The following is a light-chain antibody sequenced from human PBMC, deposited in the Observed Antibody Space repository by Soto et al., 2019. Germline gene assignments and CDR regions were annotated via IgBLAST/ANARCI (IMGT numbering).Light chain of an antibody. V-gene: IGLV1-44*01. CDR2: SND. J-gene: IGLJ3*02. CDR3: AVWDDSLNAWV. CDR1: TSNIGSNT. Sequence: QSVLTQPPSASGTPGQSVTISCSGSTSNIGSNTVNWYQQLPGTASKLLVYSNDQRPSGVPDRFSASKSGTSAFLAISGLQSEDEADYDCAVWDDSLNAWVFGGGTKVTVL.